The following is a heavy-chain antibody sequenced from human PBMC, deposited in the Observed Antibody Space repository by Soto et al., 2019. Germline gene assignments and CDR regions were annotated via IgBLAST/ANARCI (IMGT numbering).Heavy chain of an antibody. CDR1: GGTFSNYA. J-gene: IGHJ5*02. Sequence: QVHLVQSGAEVKKPGSSVNVSCKASGGTFSNYAITWVRQAPGQVLEWVGRIIPIFGTTNVAQKFQGRVTITADESTTTAYMELRGLRSDDTAVYYCAKDGGADGYFGNWLDPWGQGTLVTVSS. V-gene: IGHV1-69*15. CDR2: IIPIFGTT. CDR3: AKDGGADGYFGNWLDP. D-gene: IGHD5-12*01.